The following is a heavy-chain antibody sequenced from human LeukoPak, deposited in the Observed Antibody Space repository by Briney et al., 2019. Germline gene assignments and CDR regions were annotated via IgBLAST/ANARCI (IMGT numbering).Heavy chain of an antibody. CDR2: IYHSGST. V-gene: IGHV4-59*01. J-gene: IGHJ6*03. D-gene: IGHD1-26*01. CDR3: ARSSGTSYYYFYMDV. Sequence: SETLSLTCTVSGGSISSYYWSWIRQPPGKGLEWIGYIYHSGSTYYNPSLKSRVTISVDTSKNQFSLKLSSVTAADTAVYYCARSSGTSYYYFYMDVWGKGTTVTVSS. CDR1: GGSISSYY.